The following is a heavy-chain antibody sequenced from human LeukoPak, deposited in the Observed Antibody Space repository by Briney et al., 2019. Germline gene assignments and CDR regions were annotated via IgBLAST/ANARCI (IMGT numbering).Heavy chain of an antibody. V-gene: IGHV4-59*01. D-gene: IGHD3-10*01. J-gene: IGHJ5*02. CDR3: ARGPYGSGSYYTPNWFDP. CDR1: GGSISSYY. Sequence: SETLSPTCTVSGGSISSYYWSWIRQPPGKGLEWIGYIYYSGSTNYNPSLKSRVTISVDTSKNQFSLKLSSVTAADTAVYYCARGPYGSGSYYTPNWFDPWGQGTLVTVSS. CDR2: IYYSGST.